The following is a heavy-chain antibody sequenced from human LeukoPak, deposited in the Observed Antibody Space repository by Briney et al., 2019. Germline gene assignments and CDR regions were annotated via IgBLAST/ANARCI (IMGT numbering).Heavy chain of an antibody. CDR1: GYTFTGYY. CDR2: INPYSGGT. CDR3: AKGRAWELLRGDDFGI. J-gene: IGHJ3*02. Sequence: ASVKVSCKASGYTFTGYYLHWVRQPPGQGLECMGWINPYSGGTNYAHKFQGRLTMTRDTSISTAYMELSRLRSDDTAVYYCAKGRAWELLRGDDFGIWGQGTMVTVSS. D-gene: IGHD3-10*01. V-gene: IGHV1-2*02.